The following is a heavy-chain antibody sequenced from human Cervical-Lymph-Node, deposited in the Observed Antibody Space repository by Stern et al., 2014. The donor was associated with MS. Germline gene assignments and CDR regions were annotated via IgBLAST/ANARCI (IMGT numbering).Heavy chain of an antibody. CDR3: ASLIGAAAGFP. Sequence: QVQLQQWGAGLLKPSETLSLTCAVYTESFSAYYWSWIRQPPGKGLEWIGEINHSGSPNSNPSLKSRVTISVDTPKNLFSLKLSSVTAADTAVYYCASLIGAAAGFPWGQGTLVTVSS. CDR1: TESFSAYY. D-gene: IGHD6-13*01. V-gene: IGHV4-34*01. J-gene: IGHJ5*02. CDR2: INHSGSP.